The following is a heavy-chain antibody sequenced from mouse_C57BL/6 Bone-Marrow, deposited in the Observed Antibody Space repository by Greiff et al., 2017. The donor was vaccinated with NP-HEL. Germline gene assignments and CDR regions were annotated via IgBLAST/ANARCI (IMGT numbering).Heavy chain of an antibody. Sequence: QVQLQQSGAELVKPGASVQLSCKASGYTFTSYWMHWVKQRPGRGLEWIGRFDPIRGGTKYNEKFKSKATLTVDKPSSTAYMQLSSLASEDSAVYYCARIWYFDVWGTGTTVTVSS. J-gene: IGHJ1*03. CDR1: GYTFTSYW. CDR2: FDPIRGGT. CDR3: ARIWYFDV. V-gene: IGHV1-72*01.